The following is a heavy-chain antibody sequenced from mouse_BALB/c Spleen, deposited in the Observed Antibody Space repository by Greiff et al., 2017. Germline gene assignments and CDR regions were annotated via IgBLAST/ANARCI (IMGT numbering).Heavy chain of an antibody. Sequence: EVQLQESGAELVKPGASVKLSCTASGFNIKDTYMHWVKQRPEQGLEWIGRIDPANGNTKYDPKFQGKATITADTSSNTAYLQLSSLTSEDTAVYYCARVYSSGYVYAMDYWGQGTSVTVSS. CDR3: ARVYSSGYVYAMDY. CDR1: GFNIKDTY. V-gene: IGHV14-3*02. D-gene: IGHD3-1*01. CDR2: IDPANGNT. J-gene: IGHJ4*01.